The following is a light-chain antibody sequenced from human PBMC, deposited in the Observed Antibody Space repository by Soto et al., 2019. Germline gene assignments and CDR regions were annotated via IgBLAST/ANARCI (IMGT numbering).Light chain of an antibody. CDR3: QQVYRYPWT. CDR1: QSVDTC. V-gene: IGKV1-5*03. J-gene: IGKJ1*01. Sequence: DIPMTQSPSALSASVGDTVTITCRASQSVDTCLAWYQQKPGKAPHLLIYKASRLETGVPSRFSGSGSVTDYTLTITGLQPDDFATYYCQQVYRYPWTFGQGTKVEI. CDR2: KAS.